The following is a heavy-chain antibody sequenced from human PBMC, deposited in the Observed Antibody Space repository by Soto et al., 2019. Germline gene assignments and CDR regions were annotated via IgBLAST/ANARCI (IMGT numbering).Heavy chain of an antibody. CDR1: GGSFSGYY. Sequence: QVQLQQWGAGLLKPSETLSLTCAVYGGSFSGYYWSWIRQPPGKGLEWMGEINHSGSTNYNPSLKSRVTISLDTSKNQFTLKLSSVTAADTAVYYCARGGDIVVVPATHFDYWGQGTLVTVSS. CDR3: ARGGDIVVVPATHFDY. J-gene: IGHJ4*02. D-gene: IGHD2-2*01. CDR2: INHSGST. V-gene: IGHV4-34*01.